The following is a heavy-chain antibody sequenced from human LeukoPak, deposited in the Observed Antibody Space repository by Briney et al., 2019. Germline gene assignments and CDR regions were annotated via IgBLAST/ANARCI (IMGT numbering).Heavy chain of an antibody. V-gene: IGHV1-69*04. CDR1: GGTFSSYA. CDR2: IIPILGIA. D-gene: IGHD2-15*01. CDR3: ARDRASAGGFDY. J-gene: IGHJ4*02. Sequence: SVKVSCKSSGGTFSSYAIIWVRQAPGQGLEWMGRIIPILGIANYAQKFQGRVTITADKSTSTAYMELSSLRSEDTALYYCARDRASAGGFDYWGQGTLVTVSS.